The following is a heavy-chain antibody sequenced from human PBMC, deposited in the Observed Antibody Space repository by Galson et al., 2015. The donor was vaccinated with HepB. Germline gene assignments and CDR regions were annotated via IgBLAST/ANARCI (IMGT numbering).Heavy chain of an antibody. CDR2: IRSKAYGGTT. D-gene: IGHD6-19*01. V-gene: IGHV3-49*03. CDR3: TRVLGYSSGPHPTNVYYFDY. Sequence: SLRLSCAASGFTFGGYAMSWFRQAPGKGLEWVGFIRSKAYGGTTEYAASVKGRFTISRDDSKSIAYLQMNSLKTEDTAVYYCTRVLGYSSGPHPTNVYYFDYWGQGTLVTVSS. J-gene: IGHJ4*02. CDR1: GFTFGGYA.